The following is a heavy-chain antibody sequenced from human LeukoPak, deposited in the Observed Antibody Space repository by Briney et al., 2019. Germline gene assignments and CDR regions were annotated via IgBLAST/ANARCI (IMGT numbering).Heavy chain of an antibody. J-gene: IGHJ4*02. Sequence: GGSLRLSCAASGFTFSSYAMSWVCQAPGKGLEWVSAISGSGGSTYYADSVKGRFTISRDNSKNTLYLQMNSLRAEDTAVYHCARDGGSYLQPTDYWGQGTLVTVSS. D-gene: IGHD1-26*01. CDR2: ISGSGGST. V-gene: IGHV3-23*01. CDR3: ARDGGSYLQPTDY. CDR1: GFTFSSYA.